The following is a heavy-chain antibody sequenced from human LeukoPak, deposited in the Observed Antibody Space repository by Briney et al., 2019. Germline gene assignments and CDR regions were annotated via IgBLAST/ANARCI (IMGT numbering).Heavy chain of an antibody. J-gene: IGHJ4*02. CDR1: GFTFSSYS. V-gene: IGHV3-48*01. CDR2: ITSSSSPI. D-gene: IGHD1-26*01. Sequence: QSGGSLRLSCAASGFTFSSYSMNWVRQAPGKGLEWFSYITSSSSPIYYADSVQGRFTISRDNAKNSLFLQMNSLRAEDTAVYYCARSSSGAKDYWGQGTLVTVSS. CDR3: ARSSSGAKDY.